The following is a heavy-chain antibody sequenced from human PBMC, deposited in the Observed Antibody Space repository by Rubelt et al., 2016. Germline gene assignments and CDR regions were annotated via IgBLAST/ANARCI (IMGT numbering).Heavy chain of an antibody. Sequence: QLQLQESGPGLVKPSETLSLTCSVSGGSISSTSDYWGWIRQPPGKGLEWIGSIYYSGSTYYNPSLMSRVTISGDTSKNQFSLELSSVTAADTAVYYCARRGLGATNPCDYWGQGTLVTVAS. CDR2: IYYSGST. J-gene: IGHJ4*02. V-gene: IGHV4-39*01. D-gene: IGHD1-26*01. CDR1: GGSISSTSDY. CDR3: ARRGLGATNPCDY.